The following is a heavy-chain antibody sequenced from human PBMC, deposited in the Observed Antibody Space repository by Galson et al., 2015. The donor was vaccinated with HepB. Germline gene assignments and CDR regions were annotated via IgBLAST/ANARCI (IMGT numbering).Heavy chain of an antibody. CDR3: ARVQPWELPGRGYFDY. CDR2: ISYDGSNK. J-gene: IGHJ4*02. V-gene: IGHV3-30-3*01. Sequence: SLRLSCAASGFTFSSYAMHWVRQAPGKGLEWVAVISYDGSNKYYADSVKGRFTISRDNSKNTLYLQMNSLRAEDTAVYYCARVQPWELPGRGYFDYWGQGTLVTVSS. CDR1: GFTFSSYA. D-gene: IGHD1-26*01.